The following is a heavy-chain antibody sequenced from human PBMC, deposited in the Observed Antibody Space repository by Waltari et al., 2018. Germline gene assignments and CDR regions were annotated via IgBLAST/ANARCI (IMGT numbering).Heavy chain of an antibody. CDR3: ARGASGWYRLDY. D-gene: IGHD6-19*01. Sequence: QVQLVQSGAEVKKPGASVQVSCRASGSIFTGYYIYWVRQTPGQGLEWMGWINPNSGDTNYAQKFQGWVTMTRDTSITTAYMELTRLTSDDTAVYYCARGASGWYRLDYWGQGTLVTVSS. V-gene: IGHV1-2*04. CDR2: INPNSGDT. CDR1: GSIFTGYY. J-gene: IGHJ4*02.